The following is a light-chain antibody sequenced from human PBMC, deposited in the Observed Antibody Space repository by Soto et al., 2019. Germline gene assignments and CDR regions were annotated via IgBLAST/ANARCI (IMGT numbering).Light chain of an antibody. CDR1: QSVSSW. CDR2: DAS. CDR3: QQYKSYTEWT. V-gene: IGKV1-5*01. Sequence: ESEMTQSPSTLSSSAGERATLSCRASQSVSSWLAWYQQKPGKAPRLLIYDASNWATGVPSRFSGSGSGTELTLTITSLQPDASAIYVCQQYKSYTEWTFGQGTKVDIK. J-gene: IGKJ1*01.